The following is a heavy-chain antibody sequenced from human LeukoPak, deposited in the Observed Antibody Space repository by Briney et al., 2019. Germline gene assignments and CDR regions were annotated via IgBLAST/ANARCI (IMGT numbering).Heavy chain of an antibody. CDR3: ARLRIENTPDY. V-gene: IGHV4-34*01. CDR2: INHSGST. CDR1: GGSFSGYY. J-gene: IGHJ4*02. D-gene: IGHD2-15*01. Sequence: PSETLSLTCAVYGGSFSGYYWSWTRQPPGKGLEWIGEINHSGSTNYNPSLKSRVTISVDTSKNQFSLKLSSVTAADTAVYYCARLRIENTPDYWGQGTLVTVSS.